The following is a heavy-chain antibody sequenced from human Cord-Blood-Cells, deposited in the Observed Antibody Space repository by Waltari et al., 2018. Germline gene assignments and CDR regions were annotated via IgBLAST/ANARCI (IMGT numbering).Heavy chain of an antibody. CDR1: GGSISSYY. D-gene: IGHD6-13*01. J-gene: IGHJ3*02. Sequence: QVQLQESGPGLVKPSETLSLTCTVSGGSISSYYWSWIRQPAGKGREWIGRIYTSGGTNYNPSLKSRVTMSVDTSKNQFSLKLSSVTAADTAVYYCARVGSIAAAGDAFDIWGQGTMVTVSS. CDR2: IYTSGGT. V-gene: IGHV4-4*07. CDR3: ARVGSIAAAGDAFDI.